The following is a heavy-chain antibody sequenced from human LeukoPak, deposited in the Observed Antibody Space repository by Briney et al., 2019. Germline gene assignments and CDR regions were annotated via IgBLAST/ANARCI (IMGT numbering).Heavy chain of an antibody. J-gene: IGHJ4*02. Sequence: GSLRLSCAASGFTFSSYWMSWIRQPPGKGLEWIGSIYYSGSTYYNPSLKSRVTISVDTSKNQFSLKLSSVTAADTAVYYCARHSSSTSPDRYWGQGTLVTVSS. CDR1: GFTFSSYW. CDR2: IYYSGST. V-gene: IGHV4-39*01. CDR3: ARHSSSTSPDRY. D-gene: IGHD2-2*01.